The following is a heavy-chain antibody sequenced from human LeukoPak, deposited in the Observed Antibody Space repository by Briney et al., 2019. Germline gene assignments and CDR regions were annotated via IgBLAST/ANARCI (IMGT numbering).Heavy chain of an antibody. CDR3: ARDLITTITFDS. D-gene: IGHD5-24*01. CDR1: GFDISTYS. J-gene: IGHJ4*02. Sequence: GGSLRLSCVASGFDISTYSMDWVRQAPGKGLEWLSYISARSTTIYYADSVRGRFTISRDNAKKSLYLQIYSLRAEDTAVYYCARDLITTITFDSWGQGTLVTVSS. CDR2: ISARSTTI. V-gene: IGHV3-48*04.